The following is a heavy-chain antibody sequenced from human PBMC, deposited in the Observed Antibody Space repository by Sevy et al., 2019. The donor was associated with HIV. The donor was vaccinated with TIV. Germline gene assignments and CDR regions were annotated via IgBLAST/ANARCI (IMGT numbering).Heavy chain of an antibody. CDR3: ARERLAVAGIGYYFDY. CDR1: RFTFSSYG. V-gene: IGHV3-33*01. CDR2: IWYYGTNK. Sequence: GGSLRLSCAASRFTFSSYGMHWVRQAPGKGLEWVAVIWYYGTNKEYADSVKGRFTIPRDNSKNTLYLQMSSLRADDTAVYYCARERLAVAGIGYYFDYWGQGTLVTVSS. J-gene: IGHJ4*02. D-gene: IGHD6-19*01.